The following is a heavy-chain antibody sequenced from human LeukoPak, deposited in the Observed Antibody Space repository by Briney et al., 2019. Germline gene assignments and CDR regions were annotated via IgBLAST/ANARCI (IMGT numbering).Heavy chain of an antibody. D-gene: IGHD5-24*01. CDR1: GFTFHDYA. CDR2: ISGSGGST. Sequence: GGSLRLSCAASGFTFHDYAMTWVRQAPGKGLEWVSGISGSGGSTYYADSVKGRFTISRDNSKNTLYLQMNSLRAEDTAVYYCAKGHVEMATITAFDYWGQGTLVTVSS. CDR3: AKGHVEMATITAFDY. V-gene: IGHV3-23*01. J-gene: IGHJ4*02.